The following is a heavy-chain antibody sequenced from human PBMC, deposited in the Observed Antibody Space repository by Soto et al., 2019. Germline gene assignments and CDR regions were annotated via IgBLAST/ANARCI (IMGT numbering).Heavy chain of an antibody. CDR2: INHSGST. Sequence: SETLSLTCAVYGGSFSGDYWSWIRQRPGKGLEWIGEINHSGSTNYNPSLKSRVTISVDTSKNQFSLKLSSVTAADTAVYYCARLRGYSYGYWFDPWGQGTLVTVSS. V-gene: IGHV4-34*01. J-gene: IGHJ5*02. CDR1: GGSFSGDY. CDR3: ARLRGYSYGYWFDP. D-gene: IGHD5-18*01.